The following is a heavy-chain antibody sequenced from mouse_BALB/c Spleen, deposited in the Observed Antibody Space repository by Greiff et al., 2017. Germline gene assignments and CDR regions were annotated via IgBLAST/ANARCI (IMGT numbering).Heavy chain of an antibody. CDR1: GYAFSSSW. V-gene: IGHV1-82*01. CDR2: IYPGDGDT. CDR3: ARPFITTVVATEDWYFDV. D-gene: IGHD1-1*01. Sequence: QVQLKQSGPELVKPGASVKISCKASGYAFSSSWMNWVKQRPGQGLEWIGRIYPGDGDTNYNGKFKGKATLTADKSSSTAYMQLSSLTSVDSAVYLCARPFITTVVATEDWYFDVWGAGTTVTVSS. J-gene: IGHJ1*01.